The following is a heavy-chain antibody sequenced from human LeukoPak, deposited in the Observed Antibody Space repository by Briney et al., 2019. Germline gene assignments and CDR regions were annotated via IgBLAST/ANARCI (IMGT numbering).Heavy chain of an antibody. CDR2: ISSSSSTI. V-gene: IGHV3-48*01. J-gene: IGHJ4*02. D-gene: IGHD5-12*01. Sequence: PGGSLRLSCAASGFTFSSYSTNWVRQAPGKGLEWVSYISSSSSTIYYADSVKGRFTISRDNAKNSLYLQMNSLRAEDTAVYYCARGTPGYSGYGRVDQGLYYFDYWGQGTLVTVSS. CDR1: GFTFSSYS. CDR3: ARGTPGYSGYGRVDQGLYYFDY.